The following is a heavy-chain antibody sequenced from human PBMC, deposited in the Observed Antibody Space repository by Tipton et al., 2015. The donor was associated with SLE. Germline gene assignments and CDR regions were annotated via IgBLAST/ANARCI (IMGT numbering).Heavy chain of an antibody. CDR3: ARHEAAYCGGECPGVYYYMDV. V-gene: IGHV4-39*01. CDR1: GGSMSSSTYY. CDR2: VYYSGRT. J-gene: IGHJ6*03. D-gene: IGHD2-21*01. Sequence: TLSLTCTVSGGSMSSSTYYWGWIRQPPGKGLEWIGSVYYSGRTYYNPSLKRRVTISVATSNNQFSLRLSSVTAADTAVYYCARHEAAYCGGECPGVYYYMDVWGKGTTVTVSS.